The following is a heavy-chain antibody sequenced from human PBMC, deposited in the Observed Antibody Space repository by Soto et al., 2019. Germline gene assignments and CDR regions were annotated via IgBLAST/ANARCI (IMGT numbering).Heavy chain of an antibody. J-gene: IGHJ4*02. Sequence: EVHLEESGGGLVQPGGSLRLSCAASGFTFSAYWMNWVRQATGKGLEWVANINEDGSEYNDVASVKGRVTISRDNAKKSLFLEMNALRVADTAVYYCARTGSRPHAFLGYLGAGILVSVSS. D-gene: IGHD1-26*01. CDR3: ARTGSRPHAFLGY. CDR2: INEDGSEY. CDR1: GFTFSAYW. V-gene: IGHV3-7*01.